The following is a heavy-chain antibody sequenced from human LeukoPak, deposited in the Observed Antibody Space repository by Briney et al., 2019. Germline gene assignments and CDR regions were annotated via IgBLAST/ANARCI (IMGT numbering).Heavy chain of an antibody. CDR2: IYPGDSDT. CDR3: ARTLAVADGGDFDY. J-gene: IGHJ4*02. Sequence: GESLKISCQGSGYSFTNYCIGWVRQMPGKGLEWMGIIYPGDSDTRYSPSFQGQVIISADKSISTAYLQWSSLKASDTAVYYCARTLAVADGGDFDYWGQGTLVTVSS. D-gene: IGHD6-19*01. V-gene: IGHV5-51*01. CDR1: GYSFTNYC.